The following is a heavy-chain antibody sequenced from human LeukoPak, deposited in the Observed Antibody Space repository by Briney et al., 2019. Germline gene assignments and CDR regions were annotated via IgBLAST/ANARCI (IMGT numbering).Heavy chain of an antibody. D-gene: IGHD3-22*01. J-gene: IGHJ4*02. V-gene: IGHV1-46*01. CDR3: ARGYYYDSSGRGAFFDY. CDR2: INTSGGST. CDR1: GYTFTSYY. Sequence: ASVKVSCKASGYTFTSYYMHWVRQAPGQGLEWMGIINTSGGSTTYAQKFQGRVTMTRDTSASTVFMELSSLRSEDTAVYYCARGYYYDSSGRGAFFDYWGQGTLVTVSS.